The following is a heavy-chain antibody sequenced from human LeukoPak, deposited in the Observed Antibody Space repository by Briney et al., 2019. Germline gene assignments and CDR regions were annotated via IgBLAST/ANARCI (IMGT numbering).Heavy chain of an antibody. Sequence: GGSLRLSCAASGFTFSNYWMSWVRQAPGKGLEWVANIKQDGSEKYYVDSVKGRFTISRDNAKNSLYLQMNSLRAEDTAEYYCARGGWIVFDNWGQGTLVTVSP. CDR1: GFTFSNYW. CDR3: ARGGWIVFDN. D-gene: IGHD5-12*01. J-gene: IGHJ4*02. V-gene: IGHV3-7*01. CDR2: IKQDGSEK.